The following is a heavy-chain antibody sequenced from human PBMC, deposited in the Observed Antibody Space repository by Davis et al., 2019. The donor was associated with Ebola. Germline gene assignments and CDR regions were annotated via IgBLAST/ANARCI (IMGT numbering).Heavy chain of an antibody. CDR3: ATSIYDYIWGNYRSHDY. V-gene: IGHV3-23*01. CDR1: GFTFSDYA. D-gene: IGHD3-16*02. J-gene: IGHJ4*02. CDR2: ISGSGGTT. Sequence: GESLKISCAASGFTFSDYAMSWVRQAPGKGLEWVTAISGSGGTTYHADSVKGRFIISRDNSKKTLYVQMNNLRADDTAVYYCATSIYDYIWGNYRSHDYWGRGTVVTVSS.